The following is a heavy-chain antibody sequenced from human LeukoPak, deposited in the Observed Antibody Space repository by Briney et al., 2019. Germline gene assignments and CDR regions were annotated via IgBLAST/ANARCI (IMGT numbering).Heavy chain of an antibody. CDR1: GFTFSRYW. J-gene: IGHJ4*01. CDR2: FNSDGSST. V-gene: IGHV3-74*03. Sequence: GGSLRLSCAASGFTFSRYWMHWVRQAPGKGPLWVSRFNSDGSSTKYADTVEGRVISRDNARNILYLQMNSLRAEDTAVYYCARDYDPDYYDSSGYSDYWGQGTPVTVSS. CDR3: ARDYDPDYYDSSGYSDY. D-gene: IGHD3-22*01.